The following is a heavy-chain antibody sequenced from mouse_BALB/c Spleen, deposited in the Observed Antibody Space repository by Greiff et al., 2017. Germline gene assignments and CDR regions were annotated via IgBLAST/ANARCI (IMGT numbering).Heavy chain of an antibody. CDR2: ISSGSSTI. V-gene: IGHV5-17*02. J-gene: IGHJ4*01. D-gene: IGHD3-3*01. CDR3: ARSGRATSLDAMDY. Sequence: EVQVVESGVGLLQPGGSRKLSCPASGFTFSSFVMHWVRQAPEKGLEWVAYISSGSSTIYYADTVKGRFTISRDNPKNILFLQMTSLRAEDTAMYYCARSGRATSLDAMDYWGQGTSVTVSS. CDR1: GFTFSSFV.